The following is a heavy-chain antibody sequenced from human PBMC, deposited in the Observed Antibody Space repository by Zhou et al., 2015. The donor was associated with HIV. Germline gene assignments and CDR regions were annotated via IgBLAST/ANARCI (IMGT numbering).Heavy chain of an antibody. D-gene: IGHD6-13*01. CDR3: ARDSRAGYSSSWGPRYFDY. J-gene: IGHJ4*02. CDR2: IIPIFGTA. Sequence: QVQLVQSGAEVKKPGSSVKVSCKASGGTFSSYAISWVRQAPGQGLEWMGGIIPIFGTANYAQKFQGRVTITADESTSTAYMELSSLRSEDTAVYYCARDSRAGYSSSWGPRYFDYWGQGTLVTVSS. V-gene: IGHV1-69*01. CDR1: GGTFSSYA.